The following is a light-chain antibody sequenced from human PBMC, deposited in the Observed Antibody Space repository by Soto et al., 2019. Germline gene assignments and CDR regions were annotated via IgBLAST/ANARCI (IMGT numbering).Light chain of an antibody. CDR2: DAS. V-gene: IGKV1-33*01. CDR3: QQYDNPRIT. J-gene: IGKJ5*01. Sequence: DIQMTQSPSSLSASVGDRVTITCQASQDISNYLNWYQQKPEKAPKLLVYDASNFETGDPSRFSGSGSGTDFTFTIGTLQPEDIATYYCQQYDNPRITFGQGTRLEIK. CDR1: QDISNY.